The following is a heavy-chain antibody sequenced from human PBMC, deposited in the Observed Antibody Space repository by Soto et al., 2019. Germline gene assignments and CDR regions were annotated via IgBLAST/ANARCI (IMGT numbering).Heavy chain of an antibody. V-gene: IGHV4-59*01. CDR2: IYYSGST. CDR3: ARGANVDDPPDY. J-gene: IGHJ4*02. D-gene: IGHD1-1*01. CDR1: GGSISSYY. Sequence: QVQLQESGPGLVKPSETLSLTCTVSGGSISSYYWSWIRQPPGKGLEWIGYIYYSGSTNYNPSLKSRVTISVDASKSQFSLKLSSVTAAYTAVYYCARGANVDDPPDYWGQGTLVTVSS.